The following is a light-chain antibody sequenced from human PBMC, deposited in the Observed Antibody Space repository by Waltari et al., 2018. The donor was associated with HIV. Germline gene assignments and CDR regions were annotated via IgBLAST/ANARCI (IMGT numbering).Light chain of an antibody. J-gene: IGLJ1*01. CDR3: YSYSDTSSSYV. CDR1: STDVGNFTL. Sequence: QSALTQPASVSGSPGQSITISCTGTSTDVGNFTLVSWYQQYPGKAPKLLIYEVTKRPSGSSNRFSASKSGNTASLTISGLRAEDEADYYCYSYSDTSSSYVFGTGTKVTVL. V-gene: IGLV2-23*02. CDR2: EVT.